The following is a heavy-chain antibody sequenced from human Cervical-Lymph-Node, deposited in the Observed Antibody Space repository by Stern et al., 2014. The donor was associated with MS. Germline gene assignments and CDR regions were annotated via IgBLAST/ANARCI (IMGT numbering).Heavy chain of an antibody. CDR3: ARDRMSIAAAGTSWFDP. D-gene: IGHD6-13*01. Sequence: VQLEESGAEVKKPGSSVKVSCKASGGTFSSYTISWVRQAPGQGLEWMGGIIPIFRTPNYAQKFQGRVTITADASTRTAYIELSSLRSEDTAVYYCARDRMSIAAAGTSWFDPWGQGTLVTVSS. J-gene: IGHJ5*02. V-gene: IGHV1-69*01. CDR1: GGTFSSYT. CDR2: IIPIFRTP.